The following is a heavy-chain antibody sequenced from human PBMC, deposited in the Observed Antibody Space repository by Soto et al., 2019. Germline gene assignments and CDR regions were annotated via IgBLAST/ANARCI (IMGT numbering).Heavy chain of an antibody. CDR1: GFTFSSYG. D-gene: IGHD3-3*01. Sequence: QVQLVESGGGVVQPGRSLRLSCAASGFTFSSYGMHWVRQAPGKGLEWVAVIWYDGSNKYYADSVKGRFTISRDNSKNTLYLQMNSLRAEDTAVYYCAREPIRPLNTITYDYGMDVWGQGTTVTVSS. CDR3: AREPIRPLNTITYDYGMDV. CDR2: IWYDGSNK. J-gene: IGHJ6*02. V-gene: IGHV3-33*01.